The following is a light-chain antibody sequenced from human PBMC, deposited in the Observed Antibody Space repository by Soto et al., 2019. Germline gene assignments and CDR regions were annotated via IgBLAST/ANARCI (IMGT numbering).Light chain of an antibody. V-gene: IGKV3-15*01. CDR3: QQYSSWPYT. J-gene: IGKJ2*01. Sequence: EIVMTQSPATLSVSPGERAALSCRASQSVSSNLAWYQQKPGQAPRRLIYGASTRATGIPDRFSGSGSGTEFTLTISSLQSEDFAVYYCQQYSSWPYTFGQGTKLEIK. CDR2: GAS. CDR1: QSVSSN.